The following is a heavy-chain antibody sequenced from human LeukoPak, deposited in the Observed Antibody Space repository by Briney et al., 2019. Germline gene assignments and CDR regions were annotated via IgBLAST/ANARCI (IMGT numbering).Heavy chain of an antibody. J-gene: IGHJ3*02. CDR3: AKTGYSSLGAFDI. D-gene: IGHD6-19*01. CDR1: GFTFSSYG. V-gene: IGHV3-30*02. CDR2: IRYDGSNK. Sequence: GESLKISCAASGFTFSSYGMHWVRQAPGKGLEWVAFIRYDGSNKYYADSVKGRFTISRDNSKDTLYLQMNSLRAEDTAVYYCAKTGYSSLGAFDIWGQGTMVTVSS.